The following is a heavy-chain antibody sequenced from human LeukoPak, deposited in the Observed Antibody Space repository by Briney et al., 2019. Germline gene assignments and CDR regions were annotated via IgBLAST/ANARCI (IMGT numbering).Heavy chain of an antibody. V-gene: IGHV1-69*13. CDR3: ARAVYYYGSGSPDYYYGMDV. D-gene: IGHD3-10*01. CDR1: GGTFSSYA. CDR2: IIPIFGTA. J-gene: IGHJ6*04. Sequence: SVKVSCKASGGTFSSYAISWVRQAPGQGLEWMGGIIPIFGTANYAQKSQGRVTITADESTSTAYMELSSLRSEDTAVYYRARAVYYYGSGSPDYYYGMDVWGKGTTVTVSS.